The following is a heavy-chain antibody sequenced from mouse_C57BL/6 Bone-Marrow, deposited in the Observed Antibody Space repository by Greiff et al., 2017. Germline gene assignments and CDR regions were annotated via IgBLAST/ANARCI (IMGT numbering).Heavy chain of an antibody. V-gene: IGHV3-6*01. Sequence: EVHLVESGPGLVKPSQSLSLTCSVTGYSITSGYYWNWIRQFPGNTLEWMGYISYDGSNNYNPSLKNRISITRDTSKNQFFLKLNSVTTEDTATYYCARGGYGNHAMDYWGQGTSVTVSS. D-gene: IGHD2-1*01. CDR3: ARGGYGNHAMDY. CDR1: GYSITSGYY. J-gene: IGHJ4*01. CDR2: ISYDGSN.